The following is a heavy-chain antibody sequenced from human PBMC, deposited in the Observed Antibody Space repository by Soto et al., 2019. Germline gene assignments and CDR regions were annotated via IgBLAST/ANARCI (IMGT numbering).Heavy chain of an antibody. Sequence: EVQLVESGGGLIQPGGSLRLSCAVSGFTVSNNYMSWVRQAPGKGLEGVSVIYSGGYTAYGDSVKGRFTISRDNSKNTLYFQRNGRRAPDRGVFYGATARGGGGYWGQGTLVTVSS. CDR1: GFTVSNNY. V-gene: IGHV3-53*01. CDR2: IYSGGYT. J-gene: IGHJ4*02. D-gene: IGHD3-10*01. CDR3: ATARGGGGY.